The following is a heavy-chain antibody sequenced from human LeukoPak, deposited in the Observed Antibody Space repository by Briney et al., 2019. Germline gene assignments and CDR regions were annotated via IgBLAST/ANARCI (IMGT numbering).Heavy chain of an antibody. CDR1: GGSISSYY. CDR3: ARIGGTYYEYYFDY. CDR2: IYTSGST. J-gene: IGHJ4*02. Sequence: SETLSLTCTVSGGSISSYYWSWIRQPPGKRLEWIGCIYTSGSTNYNPSLKSRVTMSVDTSKNQFSLKLSSVTAADTAVYYCARIGGTYYEYYFDYWGQGTLVTVSS. V-gene: IGHV4-4*07. D-gene: IGHD1-26*01.